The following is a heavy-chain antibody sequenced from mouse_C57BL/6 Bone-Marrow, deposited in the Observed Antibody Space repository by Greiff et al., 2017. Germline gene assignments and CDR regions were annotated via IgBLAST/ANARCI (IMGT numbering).Heavy chain of an antibody. Sequence: QVQLQQPGAELVKPGASVKMSCKASGYTFTSYWITWVKQRPGKGLEWIGDIYSGSGSTNYNEKFKVKASLTIDTSSSTAYMQLSSLTSKDSAVYYGARPYCSNYWYFDFWGTGTTVTVSS. CDR1: GYTFTSYW. V-gene: IGHV1-55*01. J-gene: IGHJ1*03. D-gene: IGHD2-5*01. CDR2: IYSGSGST. CDR3: ARPYCSNYWYFDF.